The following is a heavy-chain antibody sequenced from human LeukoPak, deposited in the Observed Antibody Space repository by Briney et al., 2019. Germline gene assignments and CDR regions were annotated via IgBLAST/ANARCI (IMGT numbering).Heavy chain of an antibody. D-gene: IGHD6-13*01. CDR3: ARDRPLAEGGSSWYYYYGMDV. CDR2: ISGNGGST. V-gene: IGHV3-23*01. Sequence: PGGSLRLSCAASGLTFSSFAMSWVRQAPGKGLEWVSAISGNGGSTYFADSVKGRFTISRDNSKNMLYLQMSSLRVEDTAVYYCARDRPLAEGGSSWYYYYGMDVWGQGTTVTVSS. J-gene: IGHJ6*02. CDR1: GLTFSSFA.